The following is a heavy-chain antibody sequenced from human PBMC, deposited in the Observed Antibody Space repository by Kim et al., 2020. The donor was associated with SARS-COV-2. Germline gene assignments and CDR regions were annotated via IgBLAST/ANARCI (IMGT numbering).Heavy chain of an antibody. CDR3: ARDRFYYYDSSGPHDYYYGMDV. CDR1: GYTFTSYG. Sequence: ASVKVSCKASGYTFTSYGISWVRQAPGQGLEWMGWISAYNGNTNYAQKLQGRVTMTTDTSTSTAYMELRSLRSDDTAVYYCARDRFYYYDSSGPHDYYYGMDVWGQGTTVTVSS. V-gene: IGHV1-18*01. J-gene: IGHJ6*02. CDR2: ISAYNGNT. D-gene: IGHD3-22*01.